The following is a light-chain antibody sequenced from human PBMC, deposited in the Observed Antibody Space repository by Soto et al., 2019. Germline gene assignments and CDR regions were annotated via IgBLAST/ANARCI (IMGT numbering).Light chain of an antibody. CDR2: AAS. J-gene: IGKJ2*01. V-gene: IGKV1-39*01. CDR1: QTISTY. Sequence: DIQMTQSPSSFSASVGDRVTITCRASQTISTYLNWYQQNPGKAPKLLIYAASSLQSGVPSRFSGSGSGTDFTLTISSLQPEDFATYYCQQSSGIPYTFGQGTKLEIK. CDR3: QQSSGIPYT.